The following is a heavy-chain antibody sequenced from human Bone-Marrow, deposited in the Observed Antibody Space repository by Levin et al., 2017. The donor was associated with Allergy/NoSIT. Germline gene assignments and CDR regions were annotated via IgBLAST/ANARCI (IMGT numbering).Heavy chain of an antibody. CDR3: ARFNGYDFDY. CDR1: GGSISGGGYY. V-gene: IGHV4-31*03. D-gene: IGHD5-12*01. CDR2: IYYSGNT. Sequence: SQTLSLTCTVSGGSISGGGYYWSWIRQHPGKGLEWIGYIYYSGNTYYNPSLKSRVIISVVTSKNQLSLKLTSVTVADTAVYYCARFNGYDFDYWGREPWSPSPQ. J-gene: IGHJ4*02.